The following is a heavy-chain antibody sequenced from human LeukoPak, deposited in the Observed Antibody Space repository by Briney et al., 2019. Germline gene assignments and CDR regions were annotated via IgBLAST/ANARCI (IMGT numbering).Heavy chain of an antibody. V-gene: IGHV3-15*07. J-gene: IGHJ4*02. CDR1: GFTFRNAW. CDR3: SAGVGRTDFDY. D-gene: IGHD1/OR15-1a*01. CDR2: IKSKSDDGTR. Sequence: GGALRLFCAGSGFTFRNAWMNWGRPAPGKGLEWVGRIKSKSDDGTRDFAAPVKGRFTISRDDSKNTVYLQMNSLKIEDTAVYYCSAGVGRTDFDYWGQGTLVTVSS.